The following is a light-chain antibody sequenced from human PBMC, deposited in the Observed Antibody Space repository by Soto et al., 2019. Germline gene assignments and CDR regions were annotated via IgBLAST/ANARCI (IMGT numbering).Light chain of an antibody. CDR2: GHN. CDR3: QSYDRSLSGSGV. V-gene: IGLV1-40*01. Sequence: QSVLTQPPSVSGAPGQRVTISCTGSYSNIGAGYEVHWYQQIPGTAPKLLISGHNNRPSGVPDRFFGPKSGTSASLTIIGLQAEDEADYYCQSYDRSLSGSGVFGGGTKVTVL. CDR1: YSNIGAGYE. J-gene: IGLJ3*02.